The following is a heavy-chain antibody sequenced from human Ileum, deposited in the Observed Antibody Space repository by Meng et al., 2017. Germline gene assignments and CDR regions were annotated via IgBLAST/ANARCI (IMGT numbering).Heavy chain of an antibody. Sequence: QVRLQESGPGLGRPSETLSLICTVSVGSVSTSDFQGGWIRQPRGKGLEWIGYAGTNYNPSLKSRVTISVDTSKRQFSLKLTSVTAADTAVYYCARDHWGSLDYWGQGILVTVSS. CDR1: VGSVSTSDFQ. V-gene: IGHV4-61*08. D-gene: IGHD7-27*01. CDR2: AGT. J-gene: IGHJ4*02. CDR3: ARDHWGSLDY.